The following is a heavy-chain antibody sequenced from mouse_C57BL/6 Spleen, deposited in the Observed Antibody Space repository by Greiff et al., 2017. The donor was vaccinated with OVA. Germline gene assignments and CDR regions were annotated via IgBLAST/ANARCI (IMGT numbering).Heavy chain of an antibody. Sequence: VQLQQPGAELVKPGASVKLSCKASGYTFTSYWMQWVKQRPGQGLEWIGEIDPSDSYTNYNQKFKGKATLTVDTASRTAYMQLSSLTSEDSAVYYCARRYSNYGGFAYWGQGTLVTVSA. J-gene: IGHJ3*01. V-gene: IGHV1-50*01. CDR1: GYTFTSYW. CDR3: ARRYSNYGGFAY. D-gene: IGHD2-5*01. CDR2: IDPSDSYT.